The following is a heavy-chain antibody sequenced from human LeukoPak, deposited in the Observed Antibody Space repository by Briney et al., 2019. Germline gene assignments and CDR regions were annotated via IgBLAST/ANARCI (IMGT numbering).Heavy chain of an antibody. V-gene: IGHV1-46*01. D-gene: IGHD6-13*01. CDR2: INPSGGST. CDR3: ARAVVAAAGRGYYYGMDV. CDR1: GYTFTSYY. Sequence: ASVKVSCKASGYTFTSYYIHWVRQAPGQGLGWMGIINPSGGSTSYAQKFQGRVTMTRDTSTSTVYMELSSLRSEDTAVYYCARAVVAAAGRGYYYGMDVWGKGTTVTVSS. J-gene: IGHJ6*04.